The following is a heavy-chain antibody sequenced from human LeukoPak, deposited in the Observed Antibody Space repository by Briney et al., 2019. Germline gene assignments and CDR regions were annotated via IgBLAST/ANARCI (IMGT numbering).Heavy chain of an antibody. D-gene: IGHD6-19*01. CDR2: IYASGSD. J-gene: IGHJ4*02. Sequence: PSETLSLTCAVSGGSVSGHYWDWIRQPPGKGLEWIGYIYASGSDNYHPSLKSRVTISLDTSENHVSLRLTSVTAEDTAVYYCAREAPGGSGWTYFDYWGQGSLVTVSS. CDR3: AREAPGGSGWTYFDY. V-gene: IGHV4-59*02. CDR1: GGSVSGHY.